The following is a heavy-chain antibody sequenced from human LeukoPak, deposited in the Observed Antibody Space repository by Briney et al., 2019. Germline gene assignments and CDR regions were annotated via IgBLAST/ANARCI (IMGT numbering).Heavy chain of an antibody. D-gene: IGHD6-13*01. CDR2: IYYSGST. J-gene: IGHJ6*03. CDR3: AREGQQLVLYYYYYMDV. Sequence: SQTLSLTCTVSGGSISSGGYYWSWIRQHPGKGLEWIGYIYYSGSTYYNPSLKSRVTISVDTSKNQFSLKLSSVTAADTAVYYCAREGQQLVLYYYYYMDVWGKGTTVTVPS. CDR1: GGSISSGGYY. V-gene: IGHV4-31*03.